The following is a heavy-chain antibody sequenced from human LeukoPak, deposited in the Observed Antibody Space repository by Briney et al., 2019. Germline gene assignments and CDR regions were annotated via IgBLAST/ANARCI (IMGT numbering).Heavy chain of an antibody. V-gene: IGHV3-23*01. D-gene: IGHD5-18*01. J-gene: IGHJ4*02. Sequence: PGGTLRLSCAASGFTFSTYDMSWVRQAPGKGLEWVSAISGSGGSTFYADPVKGRFTISRDNSKNTLYLQMNSLRAEDTAVYYCAKFRGYSYGPIGYWGQGTLVTVSS. CDR1: GFTFSTYD. CDR3: AKFRGYSYGPIGY. CDR2: ISGSGGST.